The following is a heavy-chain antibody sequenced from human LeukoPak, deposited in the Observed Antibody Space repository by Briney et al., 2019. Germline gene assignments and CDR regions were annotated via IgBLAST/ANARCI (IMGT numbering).Heavy chain of an antibody. V-gene: IGHV1-18*01. CDR3: ARNSRVWFDP. J-gene: IGHJ5*02. CDR1: GGTFSSYA. Sequence: ASVKVSCKASGGTFSSYAISWVRQAPGQGLEWMGWISAYNGNTNYAQKLQGRVTMTTDTSTSTAYMELRSLRSDDTAVYYCARNSRVWFDPWGQGTLVTVSS. CDR2: ISAYNGNT.